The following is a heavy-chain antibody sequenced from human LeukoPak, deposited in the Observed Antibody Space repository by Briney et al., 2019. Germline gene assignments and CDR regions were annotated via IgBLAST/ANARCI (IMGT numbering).Heavy chain of an antibody. D-gene: IGHD2-2*01. V-gene: IGHV3-7*01. CDR3: ATLDSTKSVL. CDR2: VKQDGTEK. CDR1: GFRFGRDW. J-gene: IGHJ1*01. Sequence: GGSLRLSCVASGFRFGRDWISWFRQAPGKGLEWVACVKQDGTEKNYVVSVWGRFTASVDNGKNSLYLQMNSLRAEDTAKYYCATLDSTKSVLWGRGTAVIVSS.